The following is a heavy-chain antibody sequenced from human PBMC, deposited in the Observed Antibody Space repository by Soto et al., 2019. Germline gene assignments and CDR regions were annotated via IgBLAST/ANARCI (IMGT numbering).Heavy chain of an antibody. CDR3: AKDRQWLANNWFDP. CDR1: GILFSSNA. Sequence: PGGSLRLSCAASGILFSSNAMSWVRQAPGKGLEWVSGISGSGANTFYADSVKGRFTISRDNSNNMLYLQMDSLRAEDSAMYYCAKDRQWLANNWFDPWGQGTLVTVSS. D-gene: IGHD6-19*01. V-gene: IGHV3-23*01. CDR2: ISGSGANT. J-gene: IGHJ5*02.